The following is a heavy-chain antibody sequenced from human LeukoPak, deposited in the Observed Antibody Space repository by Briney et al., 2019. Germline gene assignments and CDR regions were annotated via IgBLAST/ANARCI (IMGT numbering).Heavy chain of an antibody. CDR1: GFTFSNYW. J-gene: IGHJ6*02. D-gene: IGHD3-22*01. CDR3: ARGREYYDSSGYFYPYYYGMDV. CDR2: IKQDGSEK. Sequence: PGGSLRLSCGASGFTFSNYWMSWVRQAPGKGLEWVANIKQDGSEKYYVDSVKGRFTISRDNAKNSLYLQMNSLRPEDTAVYYCARGREYYDSSGYFYPYYYGMDVWGQGTTVTVSS. V-gene: IGHV3-7*01.